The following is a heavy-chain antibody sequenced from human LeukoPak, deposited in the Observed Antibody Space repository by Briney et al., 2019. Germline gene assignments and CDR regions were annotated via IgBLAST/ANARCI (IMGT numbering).Heavy chain of an antibody. D-gene: IGHD1-26*01. J-gene: IGHJ4*02. CDR3: AKRGLDSANYFDY. V-gene: IGHV3-23*01. CDR1: GFTFSSYA. CDR2: ISGSGGST. Sequence: PGRSLRLSCAASGFTFSSYAMSWVRQAPGKGLEWVSTISGSGGSTYYADSVKGRFTISRDNSKNTLYLQMNSLRAEDTAVYYCAKRGLDSANYFDYWGQGTLVTVSS.